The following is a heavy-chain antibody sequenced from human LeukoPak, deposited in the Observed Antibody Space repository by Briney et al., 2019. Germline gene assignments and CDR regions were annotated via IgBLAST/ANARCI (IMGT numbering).Heavy chain of an antibody. J-gene: IGHJ4*02. V-gene: IGHV3-74*01. D-gene: IGHD1-14*01. CDR1: GFIFSNYW. CDR2: INVDGSRK. Sequence: GGSLRLSCAASGFIFSNYWMHWARQVPGKGLLWVSRINVDGSRKIYADSVKGRFAISRDNTKNTVSLQMNSLRVDDTAVYYCVGDLLIGGGSWSVPSLDSWGQGILVTVSS. CDR3: VGDLLIGGGSWSVPSLDS.